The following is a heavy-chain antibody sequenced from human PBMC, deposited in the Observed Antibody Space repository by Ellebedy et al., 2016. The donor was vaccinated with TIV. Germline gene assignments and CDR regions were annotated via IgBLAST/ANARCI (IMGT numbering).Heavy chain of an antibody. D-gene: IGHD6-19*01. J-gene: IGHJ4*02. CDR2: VTSGDIT. CDR1: GFTFSSYG. Sequence: GGSLRLXCAVSGFTFSSYGMSWVRQAPGRGLEWVSTVTSGDITNYADSVKGRFTISRDGATNTLYLQMNTLRAEDTAVYYCARVAVTGLAVDYWGQGNLVTVSS. CDR3: ARVAVTGLAVDY. V-gene: IGHV3-23*01.